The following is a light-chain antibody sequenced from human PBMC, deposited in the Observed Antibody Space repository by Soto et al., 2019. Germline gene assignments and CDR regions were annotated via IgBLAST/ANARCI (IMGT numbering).Light chain of an antibody. CDR3: SSYTSSSRYV. Sequence: QSVLTQPASVSGSPGQSIPISCTGTSSEVGGYNYVSWYQQHPGKAPKLMIYDVSNRPSGVSNRFSGSKSGNTASLTISWLQAEDEADYYCSSYTSSSRYVFGTGTKVTVL. CDR2: DVS. J-gene: IGLJ1*01. V-gene: IGLV2-14*01. CDR1: SSEVGGYNY.